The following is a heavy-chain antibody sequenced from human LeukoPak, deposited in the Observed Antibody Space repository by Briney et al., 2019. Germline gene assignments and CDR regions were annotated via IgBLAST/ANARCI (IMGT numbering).Heavy chain of an antibody. CDR2: IWYDGSNK. Sequence: PGGSLRLSCAASGFTFSSYAMSWVRRAPGKGLEWVAVIWYDGSNKYYADSVKGRFTISRDNSKNTLYLQMNSLRAEDTAVYYCARAPKNSSGIAALRRYFDYWGQGTLVTVSS. J-gene: IGHJ4*02. V-gene: IGHV3-33*08. D-gene: IGHD6-19*01. CDR3: ARAPKNSSGIAALRRYFDY. CDR1: GFTFSSYA.